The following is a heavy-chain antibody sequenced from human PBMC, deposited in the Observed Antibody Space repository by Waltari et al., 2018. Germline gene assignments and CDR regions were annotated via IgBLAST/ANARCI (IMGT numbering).Heavy chain of an antibody. D-gene: IGHD3-10*01. J-gene: IGHJ4*02. V-gene: IGHV3-66*01. Sequence: EVQLVESGGGLVQPGGSMRLSCAASGLIVSSHYMSWVRQAPGKRLEWVAVLYPSGEAYYADSLKGRFAISRDCSKNTVYLQMNTLSAEDTAVYYCARGLGPTLAYYFDYWGRGTLVTVSS. CDR3: ARGLGPTLAYYFDY. CDR2: LYPSGEA. CDR1: GLIVSSHY.